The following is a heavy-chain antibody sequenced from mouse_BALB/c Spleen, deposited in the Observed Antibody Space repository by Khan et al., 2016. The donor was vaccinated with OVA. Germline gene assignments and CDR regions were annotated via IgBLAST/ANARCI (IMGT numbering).Heavy chain of an antibody. CDR2: INPSTGYT. V-gene: IGHV1-7*01. D-gene: IGHD1-1*01. J-gene: IGHJ2*01. CDR1: GYTFINYW. CDR3: ARRGLRWYFDY. Sequence: QVQLKESGAELAKPGPSVKMSCKASGYTFINYWILWVKQRPGQGLEWIGYINPSTGYTEYNQNFKDKATLTADKSSSTAYMQLSSLTSEDSAVYYCARRGLRWYFDYWGQGTTLTVSS.